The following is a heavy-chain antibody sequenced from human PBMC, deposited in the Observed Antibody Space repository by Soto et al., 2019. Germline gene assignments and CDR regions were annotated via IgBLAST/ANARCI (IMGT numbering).Heavy chain of an antibody. D-gene: IGHD6-19*01. CDR2: IWYDGSHE. Sequence: QVQLVESGGGVVQPGRSLRLSCAASGFTFSHFGMHWVRQAPGKGLESVAIIWYDGSHEYYADSVKGRFTISRDNSKNTLSLQMNSLTAEDTALYCCARDSAAGRGLDYWGQGTLVTVSS. V-gene: IGHV3-33*01. CDR1: GFTFSHFG. J-gene: IGHJ4*02. CDR3: ARDSAAGRGLDY.